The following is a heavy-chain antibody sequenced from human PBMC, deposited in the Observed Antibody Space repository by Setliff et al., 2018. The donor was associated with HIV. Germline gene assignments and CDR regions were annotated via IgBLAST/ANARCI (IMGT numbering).Heavy chain of an antibody. CDR3: ARAKRGVPPSY. CDR1: GFTFSSFS. CDR2: ISSGSGSTM. V-gene: IGHV3-48*01. J-gene: IGHJ4*02. Sequence: GGSLRLSCAASGFTFSSFSMSWVRQAPGRGLEWISYISSGSGSTMDCADSVKGRFTISRDNFNNFLHLQMNSLRAEDTAVYYCARAKRGVPPSYWGQGTLVTVSS.